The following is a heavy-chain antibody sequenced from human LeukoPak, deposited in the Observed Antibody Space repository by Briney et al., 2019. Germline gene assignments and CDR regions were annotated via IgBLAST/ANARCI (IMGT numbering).Heavy chain of an antibody. CDR1: GGSISSSSYY. CDR2: TYYSGST. CDR3: ARDLDWFDP. V-gene: IGHV4-39*07. J-gene: IGHJ5*02. Sequence: SETLSLTCTVSGGSISSSSYYWGWIRQPPGKGLEWIGSTYYSGSTNYNPSLKSRVTISVDTSKNQFSLKLSSVTAADTAVYYCARDLDWFDPWGQGTLVTVSS.